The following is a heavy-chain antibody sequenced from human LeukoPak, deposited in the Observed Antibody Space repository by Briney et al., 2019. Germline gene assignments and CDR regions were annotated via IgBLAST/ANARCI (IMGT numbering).Heavy chain of an antibody. CDR2: ISYDGSNK. J-gene: IGHJ4*02. Sequence: GGSLRLSCAASGFTFSSYAMHWVRQAPGKGLEWVAVISYDGSNKYYADSVKGRFTISRDNSKNTLYLQMNSLRAEDTAVYYCVRDRPIEATRFDYWGQGTLVTVSS. V-gene: IGHV3-30-3*01. CDR1: GFTFSSYA. CDR3: VRDRPIEATRFDY. D-gene: IGHD2-15*01.